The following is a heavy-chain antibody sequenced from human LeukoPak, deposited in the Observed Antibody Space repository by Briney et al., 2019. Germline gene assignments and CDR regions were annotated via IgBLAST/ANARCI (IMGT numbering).Heavy chain of an antibody. CDR2: TYYRSKWYN. J-gene: IGHJ5*02. CDR1: GDSVSSNSAT. V-gene: IGHV6-1*01. D-gene: IGHD6-13*01. CDR3: ARQSSSWRGDGWLVP. Sequence: SQTLSLTCAISGDSVSSNSATWTWLRQSPSRGLEWLGRTYYRSKWYNDYALSVESRITISPDTSKNQFSLQLNSVTPEDTAVYYCARQSSSWRGDGWLVPGGRGTLVTVSS.